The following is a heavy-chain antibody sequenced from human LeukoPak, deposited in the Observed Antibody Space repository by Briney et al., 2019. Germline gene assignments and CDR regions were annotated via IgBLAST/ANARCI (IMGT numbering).Heavy chain of an antibody. CDR2: ISSSSSYT. Sequence: PGGSLRLSCTVSGFTFSDWYMSWIRQAPGKGLEWVSYISSSSSYTNYADSVKGRFTISRDNAKNSLYLQMNSLRAEDTAVYYCARVTGYNDAFDIWGQGTMVTVSS. CDR3: ARVTGYNDAFDI. V-gene: IGHV3-11*05. D-gene: IGHD3-10*01. J-gene: IGHJ3*02. CDR1: GFTFSDWY.